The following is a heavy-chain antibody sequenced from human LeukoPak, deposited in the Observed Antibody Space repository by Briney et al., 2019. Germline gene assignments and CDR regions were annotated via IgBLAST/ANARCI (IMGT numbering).Heavy chain of an antibody. CDR2: ISYDGSNK. D-gene: IGHD2-2*01. V-gene: IGHV3-30*03. J-gene: IGHJ4*02. CDR3: ASPSPESTSSWAFAY. CDR1: GFTFSSHG. Sequence: PGGSLRLSCVASGFTFSSHGMHWVRQAPGKGLEWVAVISYDGSNKYYADSVKGRFTISRDNSKNRLYLQMNRLRAEDTAVYYCASPSPESTSSWAFAYWGQGTLVTVSS.